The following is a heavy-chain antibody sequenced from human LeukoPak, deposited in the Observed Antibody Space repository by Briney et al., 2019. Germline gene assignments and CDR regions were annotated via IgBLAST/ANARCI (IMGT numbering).Heavy chain of an antibody. CDR1: GYSIRRGYS. J-gene: IGHJ3*01. Sequence: PSETLSLTCAVSGYSIRRGYSWGWIRQPPGKGLEWIGNIYHSESTHYNPSLKSRVTISPDTSKNQFSLKLSSVTAADTAVYYCARFDLVWETHGMDAFDLWGQGTMVTVSS. CDR2: IYHSEST. V-gene: IGHV4-38-2*01. CDR3: ARFDLVWETHGMDAFDL. D-gene: IGHD3-16*01.